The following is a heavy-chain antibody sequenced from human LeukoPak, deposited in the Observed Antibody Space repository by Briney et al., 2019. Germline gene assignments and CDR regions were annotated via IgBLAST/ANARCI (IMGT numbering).Heavy chain of an antibody. CDR3: ARDRRTGASRVALVQ. Sequence: GGSLRLSSAASGFTFSGNSMSWVRQAPGKGLEWVSSMSSGSTYIYYADSVRGRFTISRDNAKNSLFLVMNSLRAEDTAVYYCARDRRTGASRVALVQWGQGTLVTVSS. D-gene: IGHD1-26*01. V-gene: IGHV3-21*01. CDR2: MSSGSTYI. CDR1: GFTFSGNS. J-gene: IGHJ4*02.